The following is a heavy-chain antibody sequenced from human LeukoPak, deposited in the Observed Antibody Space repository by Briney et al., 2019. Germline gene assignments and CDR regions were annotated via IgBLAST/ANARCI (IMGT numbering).Heavy chain of an antibody. V-gene: IGHV3-23*01. CDR2: ISGSGGST. Sequence: RAGGSLRLSCAASGFTFSSYGMSWVRQAPGKGLEWVSAISGSGGSTYYADSVKGRFTISRDNSKNTLYLQMNSLRAEDTAVYYCAKDPFSTMIVVGRPRDAFDIWGQGTMVTVSS. CDR3: AKDPFSTMIVVGRPRDAFDI. D-gene: IGHD3-22*01. J-gene: IGHJ3*02. CDR1: GFTFSSYG.